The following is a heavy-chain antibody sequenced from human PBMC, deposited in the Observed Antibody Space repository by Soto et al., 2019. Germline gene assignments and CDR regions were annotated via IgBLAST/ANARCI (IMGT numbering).Heavy chain of an antibody. V-gene: IGHV1-3*01. J-gene: IGHJ4*02. CDR3: ARDKDLGIAARVGSFDY. CDR2: INAGNGNT. D-gene: IGHD6-6*01. CDR1: GYTFTSYA. Sequence: ASVKVSCKASGYTFTSYAMHWVRQAPGQRLEWMGWINAGNGNTKYSQKFQGRVTITRDTSASTAYMELSSLRSEDTAVYYCARDKDLGIAARVGSFDYWGQGTLVTVSS.